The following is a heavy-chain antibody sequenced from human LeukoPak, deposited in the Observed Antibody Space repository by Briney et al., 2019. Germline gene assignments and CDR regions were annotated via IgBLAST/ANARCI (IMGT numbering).Heavy chain of an antibody. Sequence: PSETLSLTCAVYGGSFSGYYWSWIRQPPGKGLEWIGEINHSGSTNYNPSLKSRVTISVDTSKNQFSLKLSSVTAADTAVYYCARRPPTRGYSYGYTRGYYFDYWGQGTLVTVSS. CDR2: INHSGST. V-gene: IGHV4-34*01. D-gene: IGHD5-18*01. CDR1: GGSFSGYY. J-gene: IGHJ4*02. CDR3: ARRPPTRGYSYGYTRGYYFDY.